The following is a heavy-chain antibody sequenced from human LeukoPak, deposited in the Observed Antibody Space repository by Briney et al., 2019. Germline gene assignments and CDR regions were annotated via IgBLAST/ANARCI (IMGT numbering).Heavy chain of an antibody. J-gene: IGHJ6*03. CDR1: GFTFSSYE. CDR2: ISSSGSTI. V-gene: IGHV3-48*03. Sequence: PGGSRRLSCAASGFTFSSYEMNWVRQAPGKGLEWVSYISSSGSTIYYADSVRGRFTISRDKATNSLYLQMNSLRKEDTALYYCARDLMMEGRYFYHYMDVWGKGTTVTVSS. D-gene: IGHD2-8*01. CDR3: ARDLMMEGRYFYHYMDV.